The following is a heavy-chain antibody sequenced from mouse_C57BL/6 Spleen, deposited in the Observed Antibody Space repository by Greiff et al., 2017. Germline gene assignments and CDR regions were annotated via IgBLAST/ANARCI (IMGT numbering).Heavy chain of an antibody. Sequence: QVQLQQSGPELVKPGDLVKISCMASGYAFRSSWMHWVKQRPGKGLEWSGGILPGDGDTDYNGKFKGKAKLTAGKSSSTAYMQLSSLTAKDSAVYFCAREGYDYWGQGTTLTVSS. J-gene: IGHJ2*01. D-gene: IGHD2-2*01. CDR2: ILPGDGDT. CDR3: AREGYDY. CDR1: GYAFRSSW. V-gene: IGHV1-82*01.